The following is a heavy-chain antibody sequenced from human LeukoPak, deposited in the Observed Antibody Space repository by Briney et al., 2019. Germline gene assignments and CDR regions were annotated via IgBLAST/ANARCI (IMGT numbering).Heavy chain of an antibody. Sequence: PSETLSLTCAVYGGSFSGYYWSWIRQPPGKGLEWIGEINHSGSTNYNPSLKSRVTISVDTSKNQFSLKLSSVTAADTAVYYCAREPLWFGEFTFDYWGQGTLVTVSS. CDR2: INHSGST. V-gene: IGHV4-34*01. D-gene: IGHD3-10*01. CDR3: AREPLWFGEFTFDY. J-gene: IGHJ4*02. CDR1: GGSFSGYY.